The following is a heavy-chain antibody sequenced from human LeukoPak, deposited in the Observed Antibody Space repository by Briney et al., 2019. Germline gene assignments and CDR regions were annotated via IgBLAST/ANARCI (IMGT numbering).Heavy chain of an antibody. V-gene: IGHV3-21*04. CDR2: FTSMSRTI. Sequence: GGSLRLSCAASGFTFSSYAMTWVRQAPGKGLEWVSSFTSMSRTIYYADSVKGRFTISRDDAKKSLYLQMNSLRAEDTAVYYCARDLSPFRRAGAFDIWGQGTMVTVSS. D-gene: IGHD5/OR15-5a*01. J-gene: IGHJ3*02. CDR1: GFTFSSYA. CDR3: ARDLSPFRRAGAFDI.